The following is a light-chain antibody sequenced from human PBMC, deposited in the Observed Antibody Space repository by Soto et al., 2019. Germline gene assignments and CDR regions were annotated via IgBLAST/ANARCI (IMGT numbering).Light chain of an antibody. CDR2: RNN. Sequence: QSALTQPPSASATPGQRVTISCSGSSSNNGSNYVYWYQQVPGTAPNLLIYRNNQRPSGVPDRFSDSKSGTSASLAISGFRSEDEADYYCAAWDNSLTGYVFGTGTKVTVL. J-gene: IGLJ1*01. CDR3: AAWDNSLTGYV. CDR1: SSNNGSNY. V-gene: IGLV1-47*01.